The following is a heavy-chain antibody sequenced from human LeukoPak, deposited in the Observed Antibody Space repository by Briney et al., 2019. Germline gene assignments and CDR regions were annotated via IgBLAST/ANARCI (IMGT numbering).Heavy chain of an antibody. Sequence: SETLSLTCTVSGGSISSYYWSWIRQPPGKGLEWIGYIYYSGSTDYNPSLKSRVTISRDTSKNQFSLKLNSVTAADTAVYYCARGSYHIPYYYYYMDVWGKGTTVTVSS. CDR1: GGSISSYY. V-gene: IGHV4-59*08. D-gene: IGHD3-10*01. CDR2: IYYSGST. J-gene: IGHJ6*03. CDR3: ARGSYHIPYYYYYMDV.